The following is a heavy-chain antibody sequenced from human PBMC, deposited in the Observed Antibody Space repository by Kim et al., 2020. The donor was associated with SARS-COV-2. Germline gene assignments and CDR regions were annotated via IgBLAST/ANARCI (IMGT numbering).Heavy chain of an antibody. CDR2: ITDSIYI. V-gene: IGHV3-21*01. CDR1: GFTFNSYS. J-gene: IGHJ6*02. Sequence: GGSLRLSCAASGFTFNSYSMIWVRQAPGKGLEWVSTITDSIYIYYATSVKGRFTISRDNAKHSLYLQMNSLRAEDTAVYYCVREERSGNYYGLDVWGQGTTVTLPS. D-gene: IGHD1-1*01. CDR3: VREERSGNYYGLDV.